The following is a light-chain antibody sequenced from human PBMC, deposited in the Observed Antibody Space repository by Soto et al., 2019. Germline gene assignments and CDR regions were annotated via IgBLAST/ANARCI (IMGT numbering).Light chain of an antibody. CDR1: SSNIGANT. Sequence: QSVLTQPPSASETPGQRITISCSGSSSNIGANTVNWYQNLPGTAPKLLIYTNNQRPSGVSDRFSGSKSGTSASLAISGLQSEDEAYYYCAAWDDSLNGRWVFGGGTKLTVL. CDR3: AAWDDSLNGRWV. J-gene: IGLJ3*02. V-gene: IGLV1-44*01. CDR2: TNN.